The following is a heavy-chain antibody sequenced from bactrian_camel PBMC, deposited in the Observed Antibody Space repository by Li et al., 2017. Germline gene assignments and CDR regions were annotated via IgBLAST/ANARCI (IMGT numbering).Heavy chain of an antibody. CDR2: IEGDDII. Sequence: VQLVESGGGSVQAGGSLRLSCVASDYTFSSGCMGWFRQDLVKAREGVATIEGDDIIRYADSAKGRFTISRDNAKNTVYLQMNNLQPDDTAMYYCAAGRHNLGLCYLLPERFPHWGQGTQVTVS. D-gene: IGHD1*01. CDR1: DYTFSSGC. CDR3: AAGRHNLGLCYLLPERFPH. J-gene: IGHJ4*01. V-gene: IGHV3S26*01.